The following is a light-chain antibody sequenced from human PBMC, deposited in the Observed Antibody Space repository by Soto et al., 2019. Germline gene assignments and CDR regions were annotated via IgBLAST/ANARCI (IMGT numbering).Light chain of an antibody. J-gene: IGKJ4*01. CDR1: QGISGY. CDR3: QQYYSYPLT. Sequence: AIRMTQSPSSFSASTGDRVTITCRASQGISGYLAWYQQKPGKAPKLLIYAASTLQSGVPSRFSGSGSGTDFTLTISCLHSEDFVTYYCQQYYSYPLTFGGGTKVEIK. CDR2: AAS. V-gene: IGKV1-8*01.